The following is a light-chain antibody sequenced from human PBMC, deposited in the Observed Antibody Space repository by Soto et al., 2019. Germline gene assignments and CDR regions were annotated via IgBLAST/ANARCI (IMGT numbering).Light chain of an antibody. J-gene: IGLJ2*01. V-gene: IGLV1-47*01. Sequence: QSVLTQPPSASGTPGQRVTISCSGSTSNIGSNYVYWYQQLPGTAPNLLIYMNNQRPSGVPDRFSGSKSGTSASLAIRGLRSEDEADYYCAAWDDSLSGRVFGGGTKLTVL. CDR2: MNN. CDR1: TSNIGSNY. CDR3: AAWDDSLSGRV.